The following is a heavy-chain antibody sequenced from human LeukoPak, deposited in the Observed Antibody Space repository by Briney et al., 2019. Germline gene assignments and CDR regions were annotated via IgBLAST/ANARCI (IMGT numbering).Heavy chain of an antibody. Sequence: GGSLRLSCAASGFTFSDYGMHWVRQAPGKGLEWVAVVSYDGGNEYYADSVKGRFTISRDNSKNTLYLQMNSLRAEDTAVYYCAKESIGYCSGGSCYDYWGQGTLVTVSS. CDR3: AKESIGYCSGGSCYDY. CDR2: VSYDGGNE. J-gene: IGHJ4*02. V-gene: IGHV3-30*18. D-gene: IGHD2-15*01. CDR1: GFTFSDYG.